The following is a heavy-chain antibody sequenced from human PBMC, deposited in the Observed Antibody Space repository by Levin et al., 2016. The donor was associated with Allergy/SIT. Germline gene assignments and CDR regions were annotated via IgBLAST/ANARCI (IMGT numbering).Heavy chain of an antibody. V-gene: IGHV4-39*01. D-gene: IGHD2-2*01. CDR2: IYYSGST. CDR3: ASTGDLGYCSSTSCPIPFDY. CDR1: GGSISSSSYY. J-gene: IGHJ4*02. Sequence: SETLSLTCTVSGGSISSSSYYWGWIRQPPGKGLEWIGSIYYSGSTYYNPSLKSRVTISVDTSKNQFSLKLSSVTAADTAVYYCASTGDLGYCSSTSCPIPFDYWGQGTLVTVSS.